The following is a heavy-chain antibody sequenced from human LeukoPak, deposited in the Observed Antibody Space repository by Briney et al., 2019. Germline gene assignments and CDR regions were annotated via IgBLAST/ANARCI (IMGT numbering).Heavy chain of an antibody. J-gene: IGHJ3*02. V-gene: IGHV3-9*01. CDR2: INWKSGSI. Sequence: GRSLRLSRAASGFTFDDYAMHWVRQTPGKGLEWVSGINWKSGSIGYADSVKGRFTISRDNAKNTLYLQMNSLRAEDTAVYYCERKPRKNIVVVPAATFDAFDIGGKGKMVTVS. CDR1: GFTFDDYA. CDR3: ERKPRKNIVVVPAATFDAFDI. D-gene: IGHD2-2*01.